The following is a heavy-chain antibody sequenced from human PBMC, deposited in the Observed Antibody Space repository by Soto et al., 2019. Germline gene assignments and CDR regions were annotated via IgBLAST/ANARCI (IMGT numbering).Heavy chain of an antibody. CDR2: ISWDGRST. CDR3: GKDGAITDYTYLDY. Sequence: PGGSLRLSCAASGFPFVDYSMPWVRQAPGKGLEWVSLISWDGRSTYYADSVKGRFTVSRDNSKNSLYLQMNSLTTEDTAFYYCGKDGAITDYTYLDYWGQGALVTVSS. J-gene: IGHJ4*02. D-gene: IGHD1-26*01. V-gene: IGHV3-43*01. CDR1: GFPFVDYS.